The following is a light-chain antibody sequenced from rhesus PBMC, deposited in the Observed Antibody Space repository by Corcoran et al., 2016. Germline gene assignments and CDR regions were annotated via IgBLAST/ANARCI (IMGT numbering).Light chain of an antibody. CDR2: QVY. J-gene: IGKJ2*01. CDR3: MQGTHWTYR. CDR1: QSLVHSDGKTY. Sequence: DVVMTQSPLSLPVTLGQPASISCRSSQSLVHSDGKTYLNWLQPNPDQPPRRLIYQVYNRDSGVPDRFSGNRAGKAVTQKISKGEAEEVEVYYCMQGTHWTYRFDQGTKVEVK. V-gene: IGKV2S9*01.